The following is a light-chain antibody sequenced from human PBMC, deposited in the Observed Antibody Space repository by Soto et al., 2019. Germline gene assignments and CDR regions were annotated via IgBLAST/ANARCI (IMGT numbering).Light chain of an antibody. J-gene: IGLJ3*02. Sequence: QSVLTQPPSISGAPGQRVTISCSGSSPNIGADFDVHWYQQLPGTAPKVLTHHDGDRPSGVPDRFSWSRSGTSASLTISGLRPEDEADYYCQSFDSSLTAWVFGGGTKVTVL. V-gene: IGLV1-40*01. CDR2: HDG. CDR1: SPNIGADFD. CDR3: QSFDSSLTAWV.